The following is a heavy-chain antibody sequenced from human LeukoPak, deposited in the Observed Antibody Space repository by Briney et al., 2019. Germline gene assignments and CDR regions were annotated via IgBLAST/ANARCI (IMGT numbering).Heavy chain of an antibody. V-gene: IGHV1-69*13. CDR3: ARGGSGSRGWFDP. CDR1: GGTFSSYA. J-gene: IGHJ5*02. D-gene: IGHD3-22*01. CDR2: IIPIFGTA. Sequence: SVKVSCKASGGTFSSYAISWVRQAPGQGLEWMGGIIPIFGTANYAQKFQGRVTITADESTSTAYMELSSLRSEDTAVYYCARGGSGSRGWFDPWGQGTLVTVSS.